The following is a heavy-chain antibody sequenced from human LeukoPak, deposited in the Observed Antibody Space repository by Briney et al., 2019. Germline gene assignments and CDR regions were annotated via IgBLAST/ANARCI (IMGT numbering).Heavy chain of an antibody. CDR2: ISYDGSNK. CDR3: AKDLLVYSVVVAAVDY. CDR1: GFTFSSYG. J-gene: IGHJ4*02. Sequence: GGSLRLSCAASGFTFSSYGMHWVRQAPGKGLEWVAVISYDGSNKYYADSVKGRFTISRDNSKNTLYLQMNSLRAEDTAVYYCAKDLLVYSVVVAAVDYWGQGTLVTVSS. D-gene: IGHD2-15*01. V-gene: IGHV3-30*18.